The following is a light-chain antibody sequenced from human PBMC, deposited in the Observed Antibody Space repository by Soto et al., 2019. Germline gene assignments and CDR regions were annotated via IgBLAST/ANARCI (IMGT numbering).Light chain of an antibody. CDR3: QQCNSWPSIT. J-gene: IGKJ5*01. Sequence: IQLTLSPSSLSASVGHTVNATCPASPSVSGWLAWYQQKPGEAPKLLIYDASALQRGVPSRFSGSGSGTEFTLTISSLQPEDFAVYYCQQCNSWPSITFGQGTRLEIK. CDR2: DAS. V-gene: IGKV1-5*01. CDR1: PSVSGW.